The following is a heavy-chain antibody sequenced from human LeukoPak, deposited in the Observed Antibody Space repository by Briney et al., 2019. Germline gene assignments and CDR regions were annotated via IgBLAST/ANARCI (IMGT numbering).Heavy chain of an antibody. CDR2: INPNSGGT. V-gene: IGHV1-2*02. CDR1: GYTFTGYY. J-gene: IGHJ5*02. Sequence: ASVKVSCKASGYTFTGYYMHWVRQAPGQGLEWMGWINPNSGGTNYAQKFQGRVTMTRDTSISTAYMELSRLRSDDTAVYYCARGPIVVVPAAKGWFDPWSQGTLVTVSS. D-gene: IGHD2-2*01. CDR3: ARGPIVVVPAAKGWFDP.